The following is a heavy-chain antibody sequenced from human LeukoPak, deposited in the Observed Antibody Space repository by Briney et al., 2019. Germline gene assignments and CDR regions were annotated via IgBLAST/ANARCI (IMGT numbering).Heavy chain of an antibody. D-gene: IGHD3-22*01. CDR2: IYYSGST. CDR1: GGSISSYY. J-gene: IGHJ6*02. V-gene: IGHV4-59*01. CDR3: ARSYDSRGYYYYGMDV. Sequence: PSETLSLTCTVSGGSISSYYGAWIRQPPEKGLEWIGYIYYSGSTGYNPSLKSRVTISVDTSKNQFSLKLTSVTAADTAVYYCARSYDSRGYYYYGMDVWGQGTTVTVSS.